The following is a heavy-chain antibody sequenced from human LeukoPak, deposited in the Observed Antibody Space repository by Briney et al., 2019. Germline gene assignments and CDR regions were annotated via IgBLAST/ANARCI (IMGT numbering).Heavy chain of an antibody. CDR2: ISGSGGST. CDR3: ANGAFGRFTGTTDPFDY. V-gene: IGHV3-23*01. J-gene: IGHJ4*02. Sequence: PGGSLRLSCAASGFTFSNYAMSWVRQAPGKGLEWVSSISGSGGSTYYADSVKGRFSISRDNSKDTLYLQMSSLRADDTAVYYCANGAFGRFTGTTDPFDYWGQGTLVTVSS. CDR1: GFTFSNYA. D-gene: IGHD1-7*01.